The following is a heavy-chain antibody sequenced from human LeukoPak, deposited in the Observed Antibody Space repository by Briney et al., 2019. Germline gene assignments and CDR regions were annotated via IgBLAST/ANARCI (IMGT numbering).Heavy chain of an antibody. Sequence: SVKVSCKASGGTFSSYAISWVRQAPGQGLEWMGGIIPIFGTANYAQKFQGRVTITADKSTSTAYMELSSLRSEDTAVYYCARGVAAGRSLYWYLDLWGRGTLVTVSS. V-gene: IGHV1-69*06. D-gene: IGHD6-13*01. CDR2: IIPIFGTA. CDR3: ARGVAAGRSLYWYLDL. J-gene: IGHJ2*01. CDR1: GGTFSSYA.